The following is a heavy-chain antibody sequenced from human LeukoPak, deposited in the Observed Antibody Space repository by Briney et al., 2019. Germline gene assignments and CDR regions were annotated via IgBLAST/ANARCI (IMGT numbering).Heavy chain of an antibody. CDR2: INDTGST. D-gene: IGHD3-16*02. V-gene: IGHV4-34*01. J-gene: IGHJ4*02. CDR3: ARGVWGSYRPY. CDR1: GGSFSGYY. Sequence: SETLSLTCAVYGGSFSGYYWSWIRQPPGKGLEWIGEINDTGSTNYNPSLKSRVTISVDTSKNQFSLKLSSVTAADTAVYYCARGVWGSYRPYWGQGTLVTVSS.